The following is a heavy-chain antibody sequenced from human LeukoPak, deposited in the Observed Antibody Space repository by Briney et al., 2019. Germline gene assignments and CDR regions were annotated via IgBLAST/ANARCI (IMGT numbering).Heavy chain of an antibody. D-gene: IGHD2-2*01. J-gene: IGHJ6*03. CDR2: IYYSGRT. CDR3: ARSGCSSTSCPKAGYYYYMDV. CDR1: GGSMSSSSYY. Sequence: PSETLSHICTVSGGSMSSSSYYWGWIRQPPGKGLEWIASIYYSGRTYYNPSLKSRVTISVDTSKNQFSLKLNSLTAADTAVYYCARSGCSSTSCPKAGYYYYMDVWGKGTTVTVSS. V-gene: IGHV4-39*01.